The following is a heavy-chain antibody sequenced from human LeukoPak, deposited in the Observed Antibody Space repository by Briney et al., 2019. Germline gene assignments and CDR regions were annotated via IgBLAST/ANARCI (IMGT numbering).Heavy chain of an antibody. J-gene: IGHJ3*02. CDR3: ARHVAIFGVVIITRIDAFDI. D-gene: IGHD3-3*01. CDR1: GGSISSYY. V-gene: IGHV4-59*08. CDR2: IYYSGST. Sequence: PSETLSLTCTVSGGSISSYYWSWIRQPPGKGLEWIGYIYYSGSTNCNFSLKSRVTISVDTSKNQFSLKLSSVTAADTAVYYCARHVAIFGVVIITRIDAFDIWGQGTMVTVSS.